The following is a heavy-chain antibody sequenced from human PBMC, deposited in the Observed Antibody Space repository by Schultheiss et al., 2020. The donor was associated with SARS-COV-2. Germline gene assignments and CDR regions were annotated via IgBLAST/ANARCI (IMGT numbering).Heavy chain of an antibody. V-gene: IGHV3-7*03. Sequence: GGSLRLSCAASGFTFSSYGMHWVRQAPGKGLEWVANIKQDVSEKYYVDSVKGRFTISRDNAKNSLYLQMNSLRAEDTAVYYCARASWYFDLWGRGTLVTVSS. CDR1: GFTFSSYG. J-gene: IGHJ2*01. CDR2: IKQDVSEK. CDR3: ARASWYFDL.